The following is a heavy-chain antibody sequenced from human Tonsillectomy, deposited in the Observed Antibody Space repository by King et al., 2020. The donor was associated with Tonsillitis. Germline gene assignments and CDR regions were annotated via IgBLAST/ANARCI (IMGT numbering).Heavy chain of an antibody. CDR2: IQYDGTKK. J-gene: IGHJ6*02. D-gene: IGHD2-15*01. V-gene: IGHV3-30*02. Sequence: VQLVESGGGVVQPGGSLRLSCAASGFTFSNNGMHWVRQAPDKGLEWVAFIQYDGTKKYYADSVKARFTIARDNSKNTLYLQMNSLRPDDTALYYCARDTFNPVVVAAYYGMDVWGQGTTVTVSS. CDR1: GFTFSNNG. CDR3: ARDTFNPVVVAAYYGMDV.